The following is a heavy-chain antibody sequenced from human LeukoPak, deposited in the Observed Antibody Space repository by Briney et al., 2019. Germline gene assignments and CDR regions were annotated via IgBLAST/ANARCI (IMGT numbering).Heavy chain of an antibody. CDR3: ARGGYYDFWPPEGAFDI. CDR1: GYTFTSYD. J-gene: IGHJ3*02. CDR2: ISAYNGNT. D-gene: IGHD3-3*01. V-gene: IGHV1-18*01. Sequence: ASVKVSCKASGYTFTSYDINWVRQAPGQGLEWMGWISAYNGNTNYAQKLQGRVTMTTDTSTSTAYMELRSLRSDDTAVYYCARGGYYDFWPPEGAFDIWGQGTMVTVSS.